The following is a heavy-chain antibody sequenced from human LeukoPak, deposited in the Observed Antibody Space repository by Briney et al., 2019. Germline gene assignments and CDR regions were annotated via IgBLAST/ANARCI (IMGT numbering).Heavy chain of an antibody. D-gene: IGHD2-15*01. CDR2: IYHSGST. CDR1: GYSISSGYY. Sequence: SESLSLTCTVSGYSISSGYYWACIRQPPGKGREWIGSIYHSGSTYYTPSLKSRATISVDTSTNQFSLTLSSVTATDTAVYYCARAYCSGGSCYSSRGMFDPWGQGTLVTVSS. CDR3: ARAYCSGGSCYSSRGMFDP. V-gene: IGHV4-38-2*02. J-gene: IGHJ5*02.